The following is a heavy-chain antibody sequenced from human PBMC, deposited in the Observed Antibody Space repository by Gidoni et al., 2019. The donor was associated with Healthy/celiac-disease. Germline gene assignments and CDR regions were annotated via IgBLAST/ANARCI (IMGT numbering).Heavy chain of an antibody. CDR1: GGSISSSSYY. CDR3: ARNGDSSSWYRLDY. J-gene: IGHJ4*02. V-gene: IGHV4-39*01. Sequence: QLQLQESGPGLVKPSETLSLTCTVSGGSISSSSYYWGWIRQPPGKGLEWMGSIYYSGSTYYNPSRKSRVTIAVDTSKNQFSLKLSSVTAADTAVYYCARNGDSSSWYRLDYWGQGTLVTVSS. CDR2: IYYSGST. D-gene: IGHD6-13*01.